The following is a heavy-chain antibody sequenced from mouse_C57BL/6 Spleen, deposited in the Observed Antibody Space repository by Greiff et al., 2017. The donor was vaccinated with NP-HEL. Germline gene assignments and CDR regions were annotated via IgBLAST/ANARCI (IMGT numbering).Heavy chain of an antibody. J-gene: IGHJ2*01. CDR2: IDPSDSYT. V-gene: IGHV1-59*01. D-gene: IGHD2-3*01. CDR1: GYTFTSYW. Sequence: QVQLQQSGAELVRPGTSVKLSCKASGYTFTSYWMHWVKQRPGQGLEWIGVIDPSDSYTNYNQKFKGKATLTVDTSSSTAYMQLSSLTSEDSAVYYCARGAGYYVFFLGYWGQGTTLTVSS. CDR3: ARGAGYYVFFLGY.